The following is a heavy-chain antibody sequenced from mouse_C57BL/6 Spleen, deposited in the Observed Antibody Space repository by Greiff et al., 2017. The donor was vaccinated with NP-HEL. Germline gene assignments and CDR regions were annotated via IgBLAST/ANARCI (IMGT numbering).Heavy chain of an antibody. CDR3: ARLRGNYVGGAY. CDR1: GFTFSDYG. J-gene: IGHJ3*01. Sequence: EVQRVESGGGLVKPGGSLKLSCAASGFTFSDYGMHWVRQAPEKGLEWVAYISSGSSTIYYADTVKGRFTISRDNAKNTLFLQMTSLRSEDTAMYYCARLRGNYVGGAYWGQGTLVTVSA. D-gene: IGHD2-1*01. V-gene: IGHV5-17*01. CDR2: ISSGSSTI.